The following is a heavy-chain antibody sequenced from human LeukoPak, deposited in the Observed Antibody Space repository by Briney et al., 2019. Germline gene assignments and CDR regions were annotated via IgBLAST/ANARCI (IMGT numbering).Heavy chain of an antibody. Sequence: SETLSLTCAVYGGSFSGYYWSWIRQPPGKGLEWIGEINHSGSTNYNPSLKSRVTISVDTSKNQFSLKLSSVTAADTAVYYCARGLYYGDSPWDYYYYMDVWGKGTTVTISS. J-gene: IGHJ6*03. CDR2: INHSGST. CDR1: GGSFSGYY. V-gene: IGHV4-34*01. CDR3: ARGLYYGDSPWDYYYYMDV. D-gene: IGHD4-17*01.